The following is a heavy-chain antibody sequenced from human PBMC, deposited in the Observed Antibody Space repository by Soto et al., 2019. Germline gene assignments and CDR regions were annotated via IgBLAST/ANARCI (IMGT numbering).Heavy chain of an antibody. Sequence: SETLSLTCTVSGGSISSGGYYWSWIRQHPGKGLEWIGYIYYSGSTYYNPSLKSRVTISVDTSKNQFSLKLSSVTAADTAVYYCARDSYGDYRFDYWGQGTLVTVSS. D-gene: IGHD4-17*01. CDR1: GGSISSGGYY. J-gene: IGHJ4*02. CDR3: ARDSYGDYRFDY. V-gene: IGHV4-31*03. CDR2: IYYSGST.